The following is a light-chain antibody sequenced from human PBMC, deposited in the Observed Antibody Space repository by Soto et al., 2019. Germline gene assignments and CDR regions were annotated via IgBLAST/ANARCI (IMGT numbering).Light chain of an antibody. CDR2: STN. V-gene: IGLV1-44*01. Sequence: QCVLTQPPSTSGTPGQRVTISCSGSRSNIGRSTVNWYQQLPGTAPKVLVYSTNQRPSGVPDRFSGSKSGTSASLAISGLQSEDEADYYCAAWDDTLSVWVFGGGTKLTVL. J-gene: IGLJ3*02. CDR1: RSNIGRST. CDR3: AAWDDTLSVWV.